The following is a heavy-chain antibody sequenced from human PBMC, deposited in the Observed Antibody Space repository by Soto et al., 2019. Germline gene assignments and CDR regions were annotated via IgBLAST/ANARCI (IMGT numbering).Heavy chain of an antibody. V-gene: IGHV2-26*01. Sequence: QVTLKESGPVLVQPTETLTLTCTVSWFSLRNVRMSVSWIRQPPGKALEWLAHIVSNDEKSYSTSMKSRLTISKDNSRGQVVLTMTNMYPVYTATYYCARTSIVRFLFDSWGQGLLVTVAS. CDR1: WFSLRNVRMS. J-gene: IGHJ4*02. CDR2: IVSNDEK. D-gene: IGHD2-15*01. CDR3: ARTSIVRFLFDS.